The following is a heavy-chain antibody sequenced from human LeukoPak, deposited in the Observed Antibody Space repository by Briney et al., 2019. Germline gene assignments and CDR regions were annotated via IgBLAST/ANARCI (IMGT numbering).Heavy chain of an antibody. CDR2: IYTSGST. CDR3: ARAGSIKWSIWKGGLDY. J-gene: IGHJ4*02. CDR1: GGSISSYY. V-gene: IGHV4-4*07. D-gene: IGHD2-15*01. Sequence: SETLSLTCTVSGGSISSYYWSWIRQPAGKGLEWIGRIYTSGSTNYNPSLKSRVTMSVDTSKNQFSLKLSSVTAADTAVYYCARAGSIKWSIWKGGLDYWGQGTLVTVSS.